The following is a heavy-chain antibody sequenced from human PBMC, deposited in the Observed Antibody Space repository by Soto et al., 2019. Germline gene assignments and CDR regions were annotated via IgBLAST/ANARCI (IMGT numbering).Heavy chain of an antibody. Sequence: PSETLSLTCAFDDGYFSTYYWNCIRHAPGKGLEWIGKINHSGSNNYNPSLKSRVTISIDMSKKQVSLKLSSVTAAGTAVYYCARGGSSEWKVAFDIGGHGTRVPVS. D-gene: IGHD6-19*01. V-gene: IGHV4-34*01. CDR1: DGYFSTYY. J-gene: IGHJ3*02. CDR2: INHSGSN. CDR3: ARGGSSEWKVAFDI.